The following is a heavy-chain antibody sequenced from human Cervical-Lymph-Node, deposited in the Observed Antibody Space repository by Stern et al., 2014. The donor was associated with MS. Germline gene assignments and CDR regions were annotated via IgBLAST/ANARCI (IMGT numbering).Heavy chain of an antibody. D-gene: IGHD1-1*01. J-gene: IGHJ4*02. Sequence: QVQLGQSGAEVKKPGASVKVSCTASGYTFTSHSIHWVRQAPGQGLEWMGWIHTGDGNRRYSQKFQGRVTITRDTSARTVNMELRSLRSEDTAKYYCARDEDADWSDTWIDFWGQGTLITVSS. CDR1: GYTFTSHS. CDR3: ARDEDADWSDTWIDF. V-gene: IGHV1-3*04. CDR2: IHTGDGNR.